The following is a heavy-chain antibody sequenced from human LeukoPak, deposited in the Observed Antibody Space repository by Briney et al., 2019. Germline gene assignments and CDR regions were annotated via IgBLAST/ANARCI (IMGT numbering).Heavy chain of an antibody. CDR2: MNPNSGNT. CDR3: ASGYSSGWYPY. CDR1: GYTFTNYD. D-gene: IGHD6-19*01. Sequence: ASVKVSCKASGYTFTNYDINWVRQATGQGLEWMGWMNPNSGNTGYAQKFQGRVTMTRNTSISTAYMELSSLRSDDTAVYYCASGYSSGWYPYWGQGTLVTVSS. V-gene: IGHV1-8*01. J-gene: IGHJ4*02.